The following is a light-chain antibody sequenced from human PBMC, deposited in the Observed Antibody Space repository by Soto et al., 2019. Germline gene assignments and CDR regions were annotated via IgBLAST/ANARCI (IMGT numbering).Light chain of an antibody. CDR3: QQYDNWPPWT. CDR1: QGVSNH. J-gene: IGKJ1*01. V-gene: IGKV3-15*01. Sequence: EIVMTQSPATLSVSPGERATLSCRASQGVSNHLAWYQQKPGQAPRLLIYGASTRATGIPARFSGSGSGTEFPLTISSLQSEDFAVYYCQQYDNWPPWTFGQGTKVEIK. CDR2: GAS.